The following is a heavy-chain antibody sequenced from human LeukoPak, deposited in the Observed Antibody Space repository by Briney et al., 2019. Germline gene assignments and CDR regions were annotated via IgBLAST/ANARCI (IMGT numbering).Heavy chain of an antibody. J-gene: IGHJ4*02. V-gene: IGHV3-7*01. CDR3: ASGRQLGY. CDR1: GFTFSNYW. D-gene: IGHD6-13*01. CDR2: IKEDGSEK. Sequence: PGGSLRLSCAASGFTFSNYWMSWVRQAPGKGLEWVANIKEDGSEKYYVDSVKGRFTISRDNTRNSLYLQMNSRGAEDTAVYYCASGRQLGYWGQGTLVTVSS.